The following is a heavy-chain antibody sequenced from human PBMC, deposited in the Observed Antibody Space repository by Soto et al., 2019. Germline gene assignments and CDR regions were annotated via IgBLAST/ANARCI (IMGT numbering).Heavy chain of an antibody. V-gene: IGHV1-69*02. Sequence: ASVKVSCKASGGTFSSYTISWVRQAPGQGLEWMGRIIPILGIANYAQKFQGRVTITADKSTSTAYMELSSLRSEDTAVYYCARVPLGDYPDWFDPWGQGTLVTVSS. CDR2: IIPILGIA. CDR1: GGTFSSYT. J-gene: IGHJ5*02. CDR3: ARVPLGDYPDWFDP. D-gene: IGHD4-17*01.